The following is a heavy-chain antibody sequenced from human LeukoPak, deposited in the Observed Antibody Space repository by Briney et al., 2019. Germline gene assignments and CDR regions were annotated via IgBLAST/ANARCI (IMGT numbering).Heavy chain of an antibody. Sequence: GASVRVSCKASGGTFSSYAISWVRQAPGQGLEWMGGIIPIFGTANYAQKFHGRVTITADESTSTAYMELSSLRSEDTAVYYCARARESSSSKGMSAFDIWGQGTMVTVSS. D-gene: IGHD6-13*01. V-gene: IGHV1-69*13. CDR2: IIPIFGTA. CDR3: ARARESSSSKGMSAFDI. CDR1: GGTFSSYA. J-gene: IGHJ3*02.